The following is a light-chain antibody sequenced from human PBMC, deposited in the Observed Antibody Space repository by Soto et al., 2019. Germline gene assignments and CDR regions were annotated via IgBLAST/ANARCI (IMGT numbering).Light chain of an antibody. J-gene: IGKJ1*01. CDR2: DAS. V-gene: IGKV3-11*01. Sequence: EIVLTQSPATLSLSPGERATLSCRASPSVSNFLAWYQQKPGQAPRRLISDASNRATGIPGRFSGSGSGTDFSLTIRSLEPEDFAVYYCQQRSNWPWTFGQGTKVEIK. CDR1: PSVSNF. CDR3: QQRSNWPWT.